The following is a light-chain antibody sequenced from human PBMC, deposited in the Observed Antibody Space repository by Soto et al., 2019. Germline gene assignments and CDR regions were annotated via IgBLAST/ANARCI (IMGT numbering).Light chain of an antibody. V-gene: IGLV2-14*01. CDR1: SSDVGGYNY. J-gene: IGLJ2*01. Sequence: QSVLTQPASVSGSPGQSITISCTGTSSDVGGYNYVSWYQQHPGKVPKLMIYDVSYRPSGVSNRFSGSKSGNTASLTISGLQAEDEADYSCNSYSSSHVLFGGGTKLTVL. CDR3: NSYSSSHVL. CDR2: DVS.